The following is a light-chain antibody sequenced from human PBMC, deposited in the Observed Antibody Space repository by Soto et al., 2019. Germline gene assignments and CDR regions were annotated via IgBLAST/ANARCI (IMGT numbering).Light chain of an antibody. CDR1: SSDVGAYNY. J-gene: IGLJ2*01. Sequence: QSALAQPRSVSGSPGQSVTISCTGTSSDVGAYNYVSWYQQHPGKAPQVVIYDVTKRPSGVPDRFSGSKSDNTASLTISGLQAEEEADYYCCSYAGSDTLLFGGGTKLTVL. CDR2: DVT. CDR3: CSYAGSDTLL. V-gene: IGLV2-11*01.